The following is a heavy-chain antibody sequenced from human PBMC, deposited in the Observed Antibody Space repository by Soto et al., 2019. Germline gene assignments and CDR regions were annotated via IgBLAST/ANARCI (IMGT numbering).Heavy chain of an antibody. Sequence: ASVKVSCKASGYTFTSYGISWVRQAPGQGLEWMGWISAYNGNTNYAQKLQGRVTMTTDTSTSTAYMELRSLRSDDTAVYYCARGVAARRVWDYYYGMDVWGQGTTVTVSS. D-gene: IGHD6-6*01. CDR3: ARGVAARRVWDYYYGMDV. CDR2: ISAYNGNT. V-gene: IGHV1-18*01. J-gene: IGHJ6*02. CDR1: GYTFTSYG.